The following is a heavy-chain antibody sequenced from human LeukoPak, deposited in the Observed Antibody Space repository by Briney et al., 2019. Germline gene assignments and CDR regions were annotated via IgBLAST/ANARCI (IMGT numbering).Heavy chain of an antibody. Sequence: ASVKVSCNTSGYTFTSYGINWVRQAPGQGLEWMGRMSAHNGNANYAQKFQGRVTMTTDTLATTAYMELRSLRSDDTAVYYCARDLERYYDLEGRSGYWGQGTLVTVSS. V-gene: IGHV1-18*01. CDR3: ARDLERYYDLEGRSGY. D-gene: IGHD3-3*01. J-gene: IGHJ4*02. CDR2: MSAHNGNA. CDR1: GYTFTSYG.